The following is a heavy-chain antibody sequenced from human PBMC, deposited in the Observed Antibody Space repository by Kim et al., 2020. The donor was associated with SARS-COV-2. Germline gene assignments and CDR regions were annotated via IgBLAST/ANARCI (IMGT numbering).Heavy chain of an antibody. CDR1: ELTFSSHW. CDR3: ARDNGYRASDM. D-gene: IGHD2-8*01. J-gene: IGHJ3*02. CDR2: INTDGSST. V-gene: IGHV3-74*01. Sequence: GGSLRLSCAGSELTFSSHWMYWVRQAPGKGLVWVSLINTDGSSTHYADSVKGRFTISRDNAKKTLYLQMNSLRGEDTAVYYCARDNGYRASDMWGQGTMVTVSS.